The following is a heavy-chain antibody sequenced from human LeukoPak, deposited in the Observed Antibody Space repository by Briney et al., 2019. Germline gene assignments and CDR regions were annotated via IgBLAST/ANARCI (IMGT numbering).Heavy chain of an antibody. D-gene: IGHD2-2*01. V-gene: IGHV3-15*01. CDR3: ATAPFSGSTWVY. CDR1: GFIFSNAW. CDR2: IKSKTDGGTT. Sequence: GSLRLSCAASGFIFSNAWMSWVRQAPGKGLEGVGRIKSKTDGGTTDYTAPVKGRFVISRDDPKNTLYLQMSSLKTEDAAVYYCATAPFSGSTWVYWGQGALVTVSS. J-gene: IGHJ4*02.